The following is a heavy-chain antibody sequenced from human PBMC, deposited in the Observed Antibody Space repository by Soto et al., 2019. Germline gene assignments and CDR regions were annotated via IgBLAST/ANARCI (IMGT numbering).Heavy chain of an antibody. CDR3: AKDGSQSDTSSWYC. D-gene: IGHD6-13*01. CDR1: GFTFSSYA. J-gene: IGHJ4*02. Sequence: GGSLRLSCAASGFTFSSYAMNWVRQAPGKGLEWVSSISGSGGSTHYADSVKGRFTISRDNSKNTLYLQMNSLRAEDTAVYYCAKDGSQSDTSSWYCWGQGTLVTVSS. CDR2: ISGSGGST. V-gene: IGHV3-23*01.